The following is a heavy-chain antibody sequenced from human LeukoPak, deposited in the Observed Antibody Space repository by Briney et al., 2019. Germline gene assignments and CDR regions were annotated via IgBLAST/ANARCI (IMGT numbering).Heavy chain of an antibody. D-gene: IGHD3-16*01. V-gene: IGHV1-2*02. CDR1: GYTFINYY. J-gene: IGHJ4*02. CDR2: INPKSGDT. CDR3: VPSNSFEYYFDY. Sequence: ASVKVSCKASGYTFINYYMHWVRQAPGQSLEWMGWINPKSGDTNHAQKFQGRVTMTRDTSISTAYMELNTLRSDDTAMYYCVPSNSFEYYFDYWGQGTLVTVSS.